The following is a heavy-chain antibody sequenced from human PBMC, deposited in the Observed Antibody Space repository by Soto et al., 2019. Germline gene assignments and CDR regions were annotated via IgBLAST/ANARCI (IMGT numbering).Heavy chain of an antibody. J-gene: IGHJ6*02. CDR2: IYYSGST. CDR1: GGSISNTNYY. CDR3: ARLWFGELLGYTYYYYGMDA. Sequence: SETLSLTCTVSGGSISNTNYYWVWIRQPPGKGLEWIGYIYYSGSTNYNPSLKSRVTISVDTSKNQFSLKLSSVTAADTAVYYCARLWFGELLGYTYYYYGMDAWGQGTTVTVSS. V-gene: IGHV4-61*05. D-gene: IGHD3-10*01.